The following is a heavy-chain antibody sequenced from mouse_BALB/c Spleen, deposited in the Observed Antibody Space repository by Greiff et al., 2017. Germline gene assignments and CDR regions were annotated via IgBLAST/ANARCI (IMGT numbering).Heavy chain of an antibody. V-gene: IGHV5-6-4*01. D-gene: IGHD2-3*01. CDR2: ISSVGSNT. CDR1: GFTFSSYT. Sequence: EVQLVESGGGLVKPGGSLKLSCAASGFTFSSYTMSWVRQTPEKRLEWVATISSVGSNTYYPDSVKGRFTISRDNAKNTLYLQMSSLKSEDTAMYYCTSLYDGGDFDVWGAGTTVTVSS. CDR3: TSLYDGGDFDV. J-gene: IGHJ1*01.